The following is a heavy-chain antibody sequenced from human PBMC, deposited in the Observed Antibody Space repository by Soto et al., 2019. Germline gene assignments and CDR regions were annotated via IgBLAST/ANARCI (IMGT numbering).Heavy chain of an antibody. V-gene: IGHV3-23*01. Sequence: EVQVLESGGGGVQPGESLRLSCVVSGVTFSNYAMSWVRQAPGKGLEWVATVTSGGSTFYSDSVEGRFTVSRDNSKSMLYLQMNSLRVEDTALYFCAKQAPVLLSPFDYWGQGTLVTISS. D-gene: IGHD3-10*01. CDR3: AKQAPVLLSPFDY. CDR1: GVTFSNYA. CDR2: VTSGGST. J-gene: IGHJ4*02.